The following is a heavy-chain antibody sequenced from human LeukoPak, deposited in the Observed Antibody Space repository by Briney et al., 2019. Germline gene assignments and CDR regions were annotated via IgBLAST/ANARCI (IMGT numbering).Heavy chain of an antibody. CDR1: GYTFTRYY. CDR2: INPNSGGT. CDR3: ARDYATDCSSTSCYLGWFDH. J-gene: IGHJ5*02. Sequence: ASVKVSCTASGYTFTRYYMHSVRQAPGQGLEWMGWINPNSGGTNYAQKFQGRVTMTRDTSISTAYMELRRLRSDDTAVFYCARDYATDCSSTSCYLGWFDHWGQGTLVTVSS. D-gene: IGHD2-2*01. V-gene: IGHV1-2*02.